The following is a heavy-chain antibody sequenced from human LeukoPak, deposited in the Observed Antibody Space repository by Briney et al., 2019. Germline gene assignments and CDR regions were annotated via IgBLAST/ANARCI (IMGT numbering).Heavy chain of an antibody. Sequence: ASVKVSCKASGYTFTGYYLHWVRQAPGQGLEWMGWINPNSGGTDYAQKFQGRVTMTRDTSISTAYMELSRLRSDDTAVYYCARGRGGYGYNYYYWGQGTLVTVSS. CDR3: ARGRGGYGYNYYY. CDR1: GYTFTGYY. J-gene: IGHJ4*02. D-gene: IGHD5-24*01. V-gene: IGHV1-2*02. CDR2: INPNSGGT.